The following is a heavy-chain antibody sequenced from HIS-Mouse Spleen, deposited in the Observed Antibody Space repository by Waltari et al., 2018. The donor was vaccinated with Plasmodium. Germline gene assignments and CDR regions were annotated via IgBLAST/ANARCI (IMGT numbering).Heavy chain of an antibody. CDR2: INPNSGGT. Sequence: QVQLVQSGAEVKKPGASVKVSCKASAYTFTGYYMHWVRQAPGQGLEWRGWINPNSGGTNYAQKFQGRVTMTRDTSISTAYMELSRLRSDDTAVYYCARRAYYYDSSGYGTFDYWGQGTVVTVSS. J-gene: IGHJ4*02. D-gene: IGHD3-22*01. CDR3: ARRAYYYDSSGYGTFDY. CDR1: AYTFTGYY. V-gene: IGHV1-2*02.